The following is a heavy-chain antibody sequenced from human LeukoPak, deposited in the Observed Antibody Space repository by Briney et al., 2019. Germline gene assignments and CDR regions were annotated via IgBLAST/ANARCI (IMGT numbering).Heavy chain of an antibody. CDR3: ARSDIVVVPAAMWDY. Sequence: ASVKVSCKASGYTFTSYAMHWVRQAPGQRLEWMGWINAGNGNTKYSQKFQGRVTMTTDTSTSTAYMELRSLRSDDTAVYYCARSDIVVVPAAMWDYWGQGTLVTVSS. CDR2: INAGNGNT. CDR1: GYTFTSYA. J-gene: IGHJ4*02. D-gene: IGHD2-2*01. V-gene: IGHV1-3*01.